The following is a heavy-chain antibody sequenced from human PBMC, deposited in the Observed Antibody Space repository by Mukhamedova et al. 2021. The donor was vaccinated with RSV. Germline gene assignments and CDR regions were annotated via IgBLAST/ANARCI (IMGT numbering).Heavy chain of an antibody. J-gene: IGHJ4*02. CDR3: ARERDHWDFDC. Sequence: EYMGWMRPNSGGTVYAQKFQDRVTFTRDASMSTAYMELSSLRSEDTAVYYCARERDHWDFDCWGQGTLVTVS. D-gene: IGHD7-27*01. V-gene: IGHV1-8*03. CDR2: MRPNSGGT.